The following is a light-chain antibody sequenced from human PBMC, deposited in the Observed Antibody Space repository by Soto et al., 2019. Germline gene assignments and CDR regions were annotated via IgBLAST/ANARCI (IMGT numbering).Light chain of an antibody. CDR2: EGS. J-gene: IGLJ2*01. CDR1: SSDVGSYNL. V-gene: IGLV2-23*01. CDR3: CSYSGSTTLVV. Sequence: QSVLTQPASVSGSPGQSITISCTGTSSDVGSYNLVSWYRQLPGKAPKLMIYEGSKRPSGVSNRFSGSKSGNTASLTISGLQAEDEADYYCCSYSGSTTLVVFGGGTKLTVL.